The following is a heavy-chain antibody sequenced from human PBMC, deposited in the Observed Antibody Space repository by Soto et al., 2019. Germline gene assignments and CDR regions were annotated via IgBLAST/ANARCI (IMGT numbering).Heavy chain of an antibody. CDR1: GYSFSIFC. V-gene: IGHV5-10-1*01. D-gene: IGHD5-18*01. Sequence: GESLKISCNFSGYSFSIFCITLVRQMPGKGLEWMGRIDPSDSYANYSPSFQGHVTFSADKSINTAYLQWSSLKASDTAMYYCGRVRVDKAEGWFDPWGKGTLVTVSS. CDR2: IDPSDSYA. CDR3: GRVRVDKAEGWFDP. J-gene: IGHJ5*02.